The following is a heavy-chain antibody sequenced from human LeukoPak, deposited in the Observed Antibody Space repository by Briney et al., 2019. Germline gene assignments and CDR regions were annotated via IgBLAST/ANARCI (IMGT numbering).Heavy chain of an antibody. CDR2: ISPGGDTP. J-gene: IGHJ4*02. V-gene: IGHV3-23*01. CDR3: AQDRAWIEFYF. CDR1: GFTFSSYA. D-gene: IGHD5-12*01. Sequence: SGGSLRLSCAASGFTFSSYAMSWVRQAPGKGLEWVSGISPGGDTPYYADSVRGRFTISRDNSKNTMYLQMNSLRAEDTAVYYCAQDRAWIEFYFWGQGTLVTVSS.